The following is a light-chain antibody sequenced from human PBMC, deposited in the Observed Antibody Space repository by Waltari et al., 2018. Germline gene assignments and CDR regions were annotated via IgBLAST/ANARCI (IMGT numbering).Light chain of an antibody. V-gene: IGLV2-23*02. Sequence: QSALTQPASVSGSPGPSITISCTGDSSNIGKYKLISWYQLSPGKAPNLVIFEVYKRPSGASIRFSGAKSGNTASLTISGLQADDEGDYYCCSYAGGGSLIFGGGTKLTV. CDR3: CSYAGGGSLI. CDR2: EVY. J-gene: IGLJ2*01. CDR1: SSNIGKYKL.